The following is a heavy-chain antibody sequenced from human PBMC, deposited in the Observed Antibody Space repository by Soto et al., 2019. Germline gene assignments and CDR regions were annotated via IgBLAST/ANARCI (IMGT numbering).Heavy chain of an antibody. CDR3: VTDFSGYSEN. V-gene: IGHV3-74*01. CDR1: GFTFSRYW. CDR2: INTDGSHT. D-gene: IGHD3-22*01. Sequence: EVQLVESGGGLVQPGGSLRLSCAASGFTFSRYWMHWVRQAPGKGLVWVSRINTDGSHTSYADSVKGRFTISRDNAKHTLYLQMNSLRDEVTAVYYFVTDFSGYSENWGQGTLVTVSS. J-gene: IGHJ4*02.